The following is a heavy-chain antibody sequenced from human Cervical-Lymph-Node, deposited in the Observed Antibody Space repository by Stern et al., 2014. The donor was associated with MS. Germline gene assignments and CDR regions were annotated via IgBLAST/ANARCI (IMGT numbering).Heavy chain of an antibody. CDR1: GYSFASYY. J-gene: IGHJ3*01. CDR2: IFPSDSDV. Sequence: EVHLVESGAEVKKPGESLRISCTGSGYSFASYYIAWVRQLPGKGLEWMGSIFPSDSDVKYSPSFQGRVTISADKSINTAYLQWSSLRVSDTAMYFCARVPIISFLLKDTIDVWGQGTKVTVSS. V-gene: IGHV5-51*01. CDR3: ARVPIISFLLKDTIDV.